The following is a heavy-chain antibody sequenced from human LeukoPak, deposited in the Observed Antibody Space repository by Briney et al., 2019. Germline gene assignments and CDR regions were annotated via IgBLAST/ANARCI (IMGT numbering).Heavy chain of an antibody. CDR2: INPNSGNT. D-gene: IGHD6-6*01. CDR3: ARDYSSSRDWDY. Sequence: ASVKVSCKASGYTFTGYYMHWVRQAPGQGLEWMGWINPNSGNTNYAQKLQGRVTMTTDTSTSTAYMELRSLRSDDTAVYYCARDYSSSRDWDYWGQGTLVTVSS. V-gene: IGHV1-18*04. J-gene: IGHJ4*02. CDR1: GYTFTGYY.